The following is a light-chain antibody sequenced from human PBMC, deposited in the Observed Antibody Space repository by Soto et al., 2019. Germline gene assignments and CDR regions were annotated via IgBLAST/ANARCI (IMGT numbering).Light chain of an antibody. J-gene: IGLJ2*01. V-gene: IGLV2-8*01. CDR1: SIDVGSYNF. CDR2: DVI. CDR3: SSYGGSNSFIL. Sequence: QSALTQPPSASGSPGQSVTISCTGTSIDVGSYNFVSWYQHHPGKAPKLILYDVIKRPSGVPDRFSGSKSGNTASLTVSGLQAEDEADYYCSSYGGSNSFILFGGGTKLTVL.